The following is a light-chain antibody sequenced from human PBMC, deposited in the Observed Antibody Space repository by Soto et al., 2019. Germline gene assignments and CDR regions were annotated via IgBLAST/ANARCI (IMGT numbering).Light chain of an antibody. CDR1: QSVSTNY. CDR2: GAS. V-gene: IGKV3-20*01. Sequence: EIVLTQSPGTLSLSPGERATLSCRASQSVSTNYLAWYQQNPGQAPSLLIYGASSRATGIPDRFSGSGSGTDFTLTISRLEPEDFAVYFCHQYGSSPFTFGGGTQVEIK. CDR3: HQYGSSPFT. J-gene: IGKJ4*01.